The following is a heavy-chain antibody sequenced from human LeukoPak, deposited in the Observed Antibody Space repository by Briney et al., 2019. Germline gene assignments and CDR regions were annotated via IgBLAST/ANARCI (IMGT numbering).Heavy chain of an antibody. V-gene: IGHV1-69*13. J-gene: IGHJ3*02. CDR2: IIPIFGTA. CDR3: ARGYLPAASIRRDAFDI. Sequence: ASVKVSCKASGYTFTSYGISWVRQAPGQGLEWMGGIIPIFGTANYAQKFQGRVTITADESTSTAYMELSSLRSEDTAVYYCARGYLPAASIRRDAFDIWGQGTMVTVSS. CDR1: GYTFTSYG. D-gene: IGHD2-2*01.